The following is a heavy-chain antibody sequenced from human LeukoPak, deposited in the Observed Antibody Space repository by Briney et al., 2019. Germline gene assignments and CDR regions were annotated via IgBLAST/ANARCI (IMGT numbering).Heavy chain of an antibody. Sequence: SETLSLTCAVYGGSLIGYYWSWIRQPPGKGLEWIGEINHSGSTNYNPSLKSRVTISVDKSKNQFSLKLSSVTAADTAVYYCARVSYYDSSDNRGAFDYWGQGTLVTVSS. CDR2: INHSGST. D-gene: IGHD3-22*01. CDR1: GGSLIGYY. CDR3: ARVSYYDSSDNRGAFDY. V-gene: IGHV4-34*01. J-gene: IGHJ4*02.